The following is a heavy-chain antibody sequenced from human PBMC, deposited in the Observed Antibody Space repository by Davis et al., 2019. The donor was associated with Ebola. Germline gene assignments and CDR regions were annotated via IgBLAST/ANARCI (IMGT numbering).Heavy chain of an antibody. Sequence: GGSLRLSCAASGFTFSSYWMSWVRQAPGKGLEWVANIKQDGSEKYYVDSVKGRCTISRDNAKNSLYLQMNNLRAEDTAMYYCTKPPGRDGMDVWGQGTTVTVSS. J-gene: IGHJ6*02. CDR2: IKQDGSEK. CDR3: TKPPGRDGMDV. CDR1: GFTFSSYW. V-gene: IGHV3-7*01. D-gene: IGHD1-26*01.